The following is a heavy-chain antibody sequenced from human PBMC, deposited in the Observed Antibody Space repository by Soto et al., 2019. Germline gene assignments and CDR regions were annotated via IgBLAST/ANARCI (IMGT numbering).Heavy chain of an antibody. CDR1: GGSSSGYY. Sequence: SETLSLTCAVYGGSSSGYYWSWIRQPPGKGLEWIGEINHSGSTNYNPSLKSRVTISVDTSKNQFSLKLSSVTAADTAVYYCARGHSLFNYGDYADAFDIWGQGTMVTVSS. D-gene: IGHD4-17*01. CDR3: ARGHSLFNYGDYADAFDI. CDR2: INHSGST. V-gene: IGHV4-34*01. J-gene: IGHJ3*02.